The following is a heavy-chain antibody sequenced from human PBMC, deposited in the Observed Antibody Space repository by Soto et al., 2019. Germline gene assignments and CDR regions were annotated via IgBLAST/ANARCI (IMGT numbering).Heavy chain of an antibody. J-gene: IGHJ5*02. Sequence: SETLSLTCTVSGGSISSGGYYWSWIRQHPGKGLEWIGYIYYSGSTYYNPSLKSRVTISVDTSKNQFSLKLSSVTAADTAVYYCARAWGYGGKASNWFDPWGQGTLVTVSS. V-gene: IGHV4-31*03. CDR2: IYYSGST. D-gene: IGHD4-17*01. CDR3: ARAWGYGGKASNWFDP. CDR1: GGSISSGGYY.